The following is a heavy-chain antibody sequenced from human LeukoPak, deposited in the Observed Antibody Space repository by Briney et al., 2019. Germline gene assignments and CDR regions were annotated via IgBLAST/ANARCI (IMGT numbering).Heavy chain of an antibody. CDR1: GGSISSNKYY. D-gene: IGHD3-10*01. Sequence: SETLSLTCTVSGGSISSNKYYWGWIRQPPGNGLEWIGSIYYSGSTYYNPSLKSRVTISVDTSKNQFSLKLSSVTAADTAVYYCARHYWFGSGSYEPLRYWGQGTLVTVSS. V-gene: IGHV4-39*01. CDR3: ARHYWFGSGSYEPLRY. CDR2: IYYSGST. J-gene: IGHJ4*02.